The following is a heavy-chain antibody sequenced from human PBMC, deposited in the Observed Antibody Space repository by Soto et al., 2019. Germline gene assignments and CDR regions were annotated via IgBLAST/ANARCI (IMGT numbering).Heavy chain of an antibody. CDR1: VGSVSSGNFY. V-gene: IGHV4-61*01. CDR3: ARGPTTRSGSTTELDY. J-gene: IGHJ4*02. Sequence: PSETLSLTCTVSVGSVSSGNFYWSWIRQPPGKGLEWIGFIYYSGSTNYNPSLKSRVTISVDTSKNQFSLQLSSVTAADTAVYYCARGPTTRSGSTTELDYWGQGTLVTVSS. D-gene: IGHD3-22*01. CDR2: IYYSGST.